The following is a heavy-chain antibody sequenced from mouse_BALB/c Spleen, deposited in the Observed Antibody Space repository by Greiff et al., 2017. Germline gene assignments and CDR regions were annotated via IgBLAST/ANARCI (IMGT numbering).Heavy chain of an antibody. CDR1: GFTFSSYT. D-gene: IGHD2-1*01. Sequence: EVKVVESGGGLVQPGGSLKLSCAASGFTFSSYTMSWVRQTPEKRLEWVAYISNGGGSTYYPDTVKGRFTISRDNAKNTLYLQMSSLKSEDTAMYYCARWGNYSYYYAMDYWGQGTSVTVSS. V-gene: IGHV5-12-2*01. CDR2: ISNGGGST. CDR3: ARWGNYSYYYAMDY. J-gene: IGHJ4*01.